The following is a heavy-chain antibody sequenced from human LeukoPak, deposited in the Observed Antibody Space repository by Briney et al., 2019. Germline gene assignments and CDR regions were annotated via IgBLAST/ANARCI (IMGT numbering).Heavy chain of an antibody. CDR3: ARGARGYSYGLLRVFDY. CDR2: MNPNSGNT. Sequence: GASVKVSCKASGYTFTSYDINWVRQATGQGLEWMGWMNPNSGNTGYAQKFQGRVTVTRNTSISTAYMELSSLRSEDTAVYYCARGARGYSYGLLRVFDYWGQGTLVTVSS. J-gene: IGHJ4*02. CDR1: GYTFTSYD. D-gene: IGHD5-18*01. V-gene: IGHV1-8*01.